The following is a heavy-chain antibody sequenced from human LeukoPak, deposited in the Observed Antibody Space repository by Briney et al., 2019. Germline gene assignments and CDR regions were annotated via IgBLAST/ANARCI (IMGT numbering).Heavy chain of an antibody. CDR1: GGSFSGYY. J-gene: IGHJ5*02. Sequence: PSETLSLTCAVYGGSFSGYYWSWIRQPPGKGLEWIGEINHSGSTNYNPSLKGRVTISVDTSKNQFSLKLSSVTAAGTAVYYCARGSGIVWFGESYRQHNWFDPWGQGTLVTVSS. V-gene: IGHV4-34*01. CDR2: INHSGST. D-gene: IGHD3-10*01. CDR3: ARGSGIVWFGESYRQHNWFDP.